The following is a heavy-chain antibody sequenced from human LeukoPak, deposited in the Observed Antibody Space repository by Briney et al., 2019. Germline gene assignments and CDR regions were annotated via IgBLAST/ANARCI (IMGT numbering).Heavy chain of an antibody. CDR3: ARRMDIVVVPAAGRAN. J-gene: IGHJ4*02. CDR1: GFTFSSYS. V-gene: IGHV3-48*01. Sequence: GGSLRLSCAASGFTFSSYSMNWVRQAPGKGLKWVSYISSSSSTIYYADSVKGRFTISRDNAKNSLYLQMNSLRAEDTAVYYCARRMDIVVVPAAGRANWGQGTLVTVSS. D-gene: IGHD2-2*03. CDR2: ISSSSSTI.